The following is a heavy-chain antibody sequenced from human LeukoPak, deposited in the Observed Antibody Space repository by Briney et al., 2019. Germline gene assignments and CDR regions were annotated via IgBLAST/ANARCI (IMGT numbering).Heavy chain of an antibody. CDR2: INPSGGST. CDR1: GYTFTSNY. J-gene: IGHJ4*02. V-gene: IGHV1-46*01. D-gene: IGHD3-10*01. CDR3: ARRQGSQNDY. Sequence: ASVKVSCKASGYTFTSNYIYWVRQAPGQGLEWKGRINPSGGSTSYTQKFQGRVTMTRDTSTSTVYMELSSLRSEDTAVYYCARRQGSQNDYWGQGTLVTVSS.